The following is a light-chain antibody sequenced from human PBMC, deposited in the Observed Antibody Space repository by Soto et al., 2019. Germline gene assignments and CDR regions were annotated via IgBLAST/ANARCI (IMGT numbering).Light chain of an antibody. Sequence: DIQLTQSPSFLSASVGDRVTITCRASQGFSTYLAWYQQKPGKAPKLLIYGASTLQSGVPSRFSGSGSGTEFTLTINSLQPEDFATYYCQQYSSYPHTFGQGTKLAIK. CDR1: QGFSTY. CDR3: QQYSSYPHT. CDR2: GAS. J-gene: IGKJ2*01. V-gene: IGKV1-9*01.